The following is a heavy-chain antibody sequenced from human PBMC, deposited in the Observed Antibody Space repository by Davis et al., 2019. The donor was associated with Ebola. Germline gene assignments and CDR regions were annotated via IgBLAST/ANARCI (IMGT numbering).Heavy chain of an antibody. CDR1: GFSFSTYG. J-gene: IGHJ4*02. CDR2: ISYEGSNE. CDR3: ASNYDFWSGRPDFDY. Sequence: GESLKISCAASGFSFSTYGMHWVRQAPGKGLEWVAVISYEGSNEYYADSVKGRFTISRDNSKNTLYVQMNSLRAEDTAVYYCASNYDFWSGRPDFDYWGQGTLVTVSS. V-gene: IGHV3-30*03. D-gene: IGHD3-3*01.